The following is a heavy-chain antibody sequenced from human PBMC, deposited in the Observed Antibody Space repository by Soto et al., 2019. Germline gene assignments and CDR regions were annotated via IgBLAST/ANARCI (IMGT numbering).Heavy chain of an antibody. J-gene: IGHJ6*02. Sequence: SQTLSLTCAISGDSVSGNSAAWNWIRQSPSRGLEWLGRTYYRSKWYNDYAVSVKSRITINPDTSKNQFSLQLNSVTPEDTAVYYCAREEGDGYNSHYGMDVWGQGTTVTVSS. CDR2: TYYRSKWYN. CDR1: GDSVSGNSAA. D-gene: IGHD5-12*01. CDR3: AREEGDGYNSHYGMDV. V-gene: IGHV6-1*01.